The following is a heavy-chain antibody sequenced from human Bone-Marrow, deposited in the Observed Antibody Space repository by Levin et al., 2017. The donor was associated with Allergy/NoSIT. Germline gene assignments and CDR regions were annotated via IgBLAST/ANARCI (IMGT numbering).Heavy chain of an antibody. Sequence: GASVKVSCKASGGTFSSHFISWVRQAPGQGLEWMGGIIPIFRIPKYAQKFQGRVTITADDSTSTAYMELSSLRSEDTAVYYCARVGGTVTTSFLFFDSWGQGTLVTVSS. CDR2: IIPIFRIP. D-gene: IGHD4-11*01. J-gene: IGHJ4*02. CDR1: GGTFSSHF. V-gene: IGHV1-69*13. CDR3: ARVGGTVTTSFLFFDS.